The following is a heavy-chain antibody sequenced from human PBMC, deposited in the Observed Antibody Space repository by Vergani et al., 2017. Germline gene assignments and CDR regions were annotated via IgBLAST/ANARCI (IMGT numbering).Heavy chain of an antibody. J-gene: IGHJ4*02. CDR3: AGDRAYAGISD. Sequence: QVQLVESGGGVVQPGRSLRLSCAASGFTFSSYGMHWVRQAPGKGLEWVAVIWYDGSNKYYADSVKGRFTISRDNSKNTLYLQMNSLRAEDTAVYYCAGDRAYAGISDWGQGTLVTVSS. D-gene: IGHD3-3*02. CDR1: GFTFSSYG. CDR2: IWYDGSNK. V-gene: IGHV3-33*01.